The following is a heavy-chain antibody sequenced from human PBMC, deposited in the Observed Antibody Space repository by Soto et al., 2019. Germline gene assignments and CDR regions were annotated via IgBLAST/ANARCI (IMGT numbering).Heavy chain of an antibody. J-gene: IGHJ4*02. D-gene: IGHD1-26*01. V-gene: IGHV4-4*02. CDR1: SGSITTSVL. Sequence: SETLSLTCDVSSGSITTSVLWTWVRQFPGKGLEWIGEIAHDGHTNYNPSLSGRVTMSVDLSNSQFSLNVASVTAAETAVYFCVGGRDYDYWGQGTLVTVSS. CDR2: IAHDGHT. CDR3: VGGRDYDY.